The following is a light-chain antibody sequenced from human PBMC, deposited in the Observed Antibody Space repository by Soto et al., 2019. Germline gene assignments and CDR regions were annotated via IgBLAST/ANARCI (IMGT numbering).Light chain of an antibody. V-gene: IGKV3-20*01. CDR1: QSVSNNY. J-gene: IGKJ4*01. CDR2: GAS. Sequence: EIVLTQSPGTLSLSPGERATLSCWASQSVSNNYVAWYQQTPGQAPRLLIYGASSSATGIANRFSGSGSTTDSPTIISRLEPEDVAVYYCHQYVSSRTFGGGTKVEIK. CDR3: HQYVSSRT.